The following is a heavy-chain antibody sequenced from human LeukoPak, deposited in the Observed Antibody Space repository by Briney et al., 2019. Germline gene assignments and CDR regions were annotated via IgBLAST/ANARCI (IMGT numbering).Heavy chain of an antibody. CDR1: GFTFSSYG. CDR2: ISGNGGNT. J-gene: IGHJ4*02. CDR3: AREYSSSWYMVY. D-gene: IGHD6-13*01. Sequence: GSLRLSCVASGFTFSSYGMNWVRQAPGKGLEWVSGISGNGGNTIYADSVKGRFTISRDNSKNTLYPQMNSLRVEDTAVYYCAREYSSSWYMVYWGQGTLDTVSS. V-gene: IGHV3-23*01.